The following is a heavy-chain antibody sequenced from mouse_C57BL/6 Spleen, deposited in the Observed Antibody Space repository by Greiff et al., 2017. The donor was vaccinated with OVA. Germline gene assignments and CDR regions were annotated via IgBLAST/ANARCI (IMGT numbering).Heavy chain of an antibody. CDR3: ARLGITTVVADWYFDV. CDR1: GYSFTDYN. J-gene: IGHJ1*03. V-gene: IGHV1-39*01. CDR2: INPNYGTT. D-gene: IGHD1-1*01. Sequence: VQLQQSGPELVKPGASVKISCKASGYSFTDYNMNWVKQSNGKSLEWIGVINPNYGTTSYNQKFKGKATLTVDQSSSTAYMQLNSLTSEDSAVYYCARLGITTVVADWYFDVWGTGTTVTVSS.